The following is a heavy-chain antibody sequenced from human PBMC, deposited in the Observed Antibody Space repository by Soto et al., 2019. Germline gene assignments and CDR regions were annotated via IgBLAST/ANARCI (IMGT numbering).Heavy chain of an antibody. CDR3: ARVGRGVRLYYFVY. CDR2: IYHSGST. Sequence: SETLSLTYAVSGGSISSGGYSWSWIRQPPGKGLEWIGYIYHSGSTYYNPSLKSRVTISVDRSKNQSSLKLSSVTAADTAVYYCARVGRGVRLYYFVYWGQGTLVTVSS. V-gene: IGHV4-30-2*01. CDR1: GGSISSGGYS. D-gene: IGHD3-10*01. J-gene: IGHJ4*02.